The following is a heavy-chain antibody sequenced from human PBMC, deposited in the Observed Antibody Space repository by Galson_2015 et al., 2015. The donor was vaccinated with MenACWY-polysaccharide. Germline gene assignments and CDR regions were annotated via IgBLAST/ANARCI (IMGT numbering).Heavy chain of an antibody. CDR1: GFTFDDYA. Sequence: SLRLSCAASGFTFDDYAMHWVRQAPGKGLEWVSGISWNSGSIGYADSVKGRFTISRDNAKNSLYLQMNSLRAEDTALYYCAKDIVGAVERVAFEIWGQGTMVTVSS. CDR2: ISWNSGSI. D-gene: IGHD1-26*01. V-gene: IGHV3-9*01. J-gene: IGHJ3*02. CDR3: AKDIVGAVERVAFEI.